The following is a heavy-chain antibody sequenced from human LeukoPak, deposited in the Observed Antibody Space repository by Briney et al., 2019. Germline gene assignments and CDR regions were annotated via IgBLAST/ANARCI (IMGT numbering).Heavy chain of an antibody. D-gene: IGHD3-3*01. CDR1: GGSISSSSYY. CDR3: ARKYYDFWSGYLPLYYYYGMDV. Sequence: SETLSLTCTVSGGSISSSSYYWSWIRQPPGKGLEWIGSIYYSGSTYYNPSLKSRVTISVDTSKNQFSLKLSSVTAADTAVYYCARKYYDFWSGYLPLYYYYGMDVWGQGTTVTVSS. CDR2: IYYSGST. V-gene: IGHV4-39*01. J-gene: IGHJ6*02.